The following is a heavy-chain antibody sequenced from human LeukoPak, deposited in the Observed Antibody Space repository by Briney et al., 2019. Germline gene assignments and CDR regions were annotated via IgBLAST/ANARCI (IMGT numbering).Heavy chain of an antibody. Sequence: PSETLSLTCAVYGGSFSGYYWSWIRQPPGKGLEWIGEINHSGSANYNPSLKSRVTISVDTSKNQFFLKLSSVTAADTAVYYCARVGIAVAGFDYWGQGTLVTVSS. CDR3: ARVGIAVAGFDY. CDR1: GGSFSGYY. CDR2: INHSGSA. D-gene: IGHD6-19*01. V-gene: IGHV4-34*01. J-gene: IGHJ4*02.